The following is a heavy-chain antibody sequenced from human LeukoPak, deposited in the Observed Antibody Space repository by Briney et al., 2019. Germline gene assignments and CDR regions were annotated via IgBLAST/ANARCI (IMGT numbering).Heavy chain of an antibody. Sequence: ASVKVSCKASGYTFTGYYMHWVRQAPGQGLEWMGWINPNSGGTNYAQKFQGRVTMIRDTSISTAYMELSRLRSDDTAVYYCARDLWYSSSWYVPGYWGQGTLVTVSS. CDR1: GYTFTGYY. J-gene: IGHJ4*02. V-gene: IGHV1-2*02. CDR3: ARDLWYSSSWYVPGY. CDR2: INPNSGGT. D-gene: IGHD6-13*01.